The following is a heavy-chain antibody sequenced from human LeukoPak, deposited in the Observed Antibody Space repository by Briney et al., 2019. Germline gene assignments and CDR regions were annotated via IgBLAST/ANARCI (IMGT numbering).Heavy chain of an antibody. CDR1: GVPISSSNYY. V-gene: IGHV4-39*01. J-gene: IGHJ4*02. CDR3: ARSLHISAPFDV. D-gene: IGHD2-21*01. CDR2: IYSSGST. Sequence: SETLSLTCIVSGVPISSSNYYWGWVRQPPGKGLEWIGNIYSSGSTYYNSSLKSRVTISIDTSNNQVSLKMSSMTAADTAVYYCARSLHISAPFDVWGQGTLVTVSS.